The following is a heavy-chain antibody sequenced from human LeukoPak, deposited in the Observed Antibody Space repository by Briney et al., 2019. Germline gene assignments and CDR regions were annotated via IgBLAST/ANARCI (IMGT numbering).Heavy chain of an antibody. CDR1: GYTFTGYY. D-gene: IGHD6-19*01. Sequence: ASVTVSCKASGYTFTGYYMHWVRQAPGQGLEWMGWINPNSGGTNYAQKFQGRVTMTRDTSISTAYMELSRLRSDDTAVYYCAREGLYSSGSSFDYWGQGTLVTVSS. CDR2: INPNSGGT. CDR3: AREGLYSSGSSFDY. J-gene: IGHJ4*02. V-gene: IGHV1-2*02.